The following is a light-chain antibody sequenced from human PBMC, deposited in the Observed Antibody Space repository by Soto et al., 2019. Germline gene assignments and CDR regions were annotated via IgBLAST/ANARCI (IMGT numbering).Light chain of an antibody. J-gene: IGKJ3*01. Sequence: DIQMYKSPSTLSASEGDRVTITCRASQSISVWLAWYQQKAGKAPNLLIYDASSLESGVPSRFSGSGSGTEFTLTISSLQPDDFATYYCQQYNSYSIFGPVTKVDVK. CDR1: QSISVW. CDR2: DAS. CDR3: QQYNSYSI. V-gene: IGKV1-5*01.